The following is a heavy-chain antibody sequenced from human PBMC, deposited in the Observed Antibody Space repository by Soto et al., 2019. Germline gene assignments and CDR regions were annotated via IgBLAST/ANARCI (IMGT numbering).Heavy chain of an antibody. V-gene: IGHV1-46*01. CDR2: INPSGGST. CDR1: GYTFTSYY. Sequence: ASVKVSCKASGYTFTSYYMHWVRQAPGQGLEWMGIINPSGGSTSYAQKFQGRVTMTRDTSTSTVYMELSSLRPEDTAVYYCARGEQLVQLDYYYGMDVWGQGTTVTVSS. CDR3: ARGEQLVQLDYYYGMDV. J-gene: IGHJ6*02. D-gene: IGHD6-6*01.